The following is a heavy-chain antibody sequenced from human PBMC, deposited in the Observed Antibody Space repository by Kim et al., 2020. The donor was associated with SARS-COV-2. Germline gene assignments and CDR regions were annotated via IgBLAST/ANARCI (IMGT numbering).Heavy chain of an antibody. J-gene: IGHJ4*02. CDR2: IYYSGST. Sequence: SETLSLTCTVSGGSISSSSYYWGWIRQPPGKGLEWIGSIYYSGSTYYNPSLKSRVTISVDTSKNQFSLKLSSVTAADTAVYYCARQPDGLRYFDWLLGSFDYWGQGTLVTVSS. CDR3: ARQPDGLRYFDWLLGSFDY. V-gene: IGHV4-39*01. D-gene: IGHD3-9*01. CDR1: GGSISSSSYY.